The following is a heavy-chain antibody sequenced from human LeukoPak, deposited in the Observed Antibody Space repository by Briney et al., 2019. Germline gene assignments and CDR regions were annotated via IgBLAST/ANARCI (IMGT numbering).Heavy chain of an antibody. D-gene: IGHD3-22*01. CDR3: ARLPSTMIVVND. V-gene: IGHV1-46*01. CDR1: GYTFTSYY. Sequence: ASVKVSCKASGYTFTSYYMHWVRQAPGQGLEGMGIINPSGGSTSYAQKFQGRVTMTRDTSTSTVYMELGSLRSEDTAVYYCARLPSTMIVVNDWGQGTLVTVSS. J-gene: IGHJ4*02. CDR2: INPSGGST.